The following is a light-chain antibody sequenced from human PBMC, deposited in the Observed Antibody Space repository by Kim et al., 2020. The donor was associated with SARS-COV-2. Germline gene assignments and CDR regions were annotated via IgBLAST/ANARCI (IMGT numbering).Light chain of an antibody. J-gene: IGKJ1*01. CDR1: QPIDSNY. V-gene: IGKV3-20*01. Sequence: EIVLTQSPGTLSLSPGERAILSCRSSQPIDSNYIAWYQQKPGRAPRLLIYGGSRRATDVPARISGFGSGTDFTLTINRLEPEDFVVYYCHQSRSPPKTFGQGTKVDIK. CDR3: HQSRSPPKT. CDR2: GGS.